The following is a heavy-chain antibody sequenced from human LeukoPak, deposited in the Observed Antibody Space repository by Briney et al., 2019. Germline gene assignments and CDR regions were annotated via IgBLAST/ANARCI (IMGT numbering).Heavy chain of an antibody. CDR1: GGSISSYY. V-gene: IGHV4-59*01. CDR2: IYYSGST. CDR3: AREKHEYYYDSSGYYFTDY. D-gene: IGHD3-22*01. J-gene: IGHJ4*02. Sequence: SETLSLTCTVSGGSISSYYWSWIRQPPGKGLEWIGYIYYSGSTNYNPSLKSRVTISVDTSKNQFSLKLSSVTAADTAVYYCAREKHEYYYDSSGYYFTDYWGQGTLVTVSS.